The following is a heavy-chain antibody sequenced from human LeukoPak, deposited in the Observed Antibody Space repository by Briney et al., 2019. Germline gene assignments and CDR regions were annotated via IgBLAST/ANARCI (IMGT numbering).Heavy chain of an antibody. CDR2: IIPILGIA. Sequence: AASVKLSCKASGGTFSSYAISWVRQAPGQGLEWMGRIIPILGIANYAQKFQGRVTITADKSTSTAYMELSSLRSEDTAVYYCARESRSGYDYGHFDFWGQGTLVTVSS. CDR1: GGTFSSYA. CDR3: ARESRSGYDYGHFDF. D-gene: IGHD5-12*01. V-gene: IGHV1-69*04. J-gene: IGHJ4*02.